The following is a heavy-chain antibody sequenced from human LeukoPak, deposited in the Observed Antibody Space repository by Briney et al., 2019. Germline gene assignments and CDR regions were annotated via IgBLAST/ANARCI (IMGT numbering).Heavy chain of an antibody. Sequence: GGSLRLSCVASGFTFSTFAMIWVRQPPGKGLEWVSGISGSGDSTYYADSVKGRFTISRDNSKNTLYLQMNSLRAEDTAVYYCARRSGIAVAGAFDYWGQGTLVTVSS. CDR3: ARRSGIAVAGAFDY. V-gene: IGHV3-23*01. CDR1: GFTFSTFA. D-gene: IGHD6-19*01. CDR2: ISGSGDST. J-gene: IGHJ4*02.